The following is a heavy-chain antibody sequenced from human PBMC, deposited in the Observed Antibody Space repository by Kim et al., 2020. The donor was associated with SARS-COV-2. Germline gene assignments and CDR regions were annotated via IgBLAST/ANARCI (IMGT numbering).Heavy chain of an antibody. CDR3: ARDLKYYDILIGYWGSPRHYYYYGMDV. CDR2: ISYDGSNK. Sequence: GGSLRLSCAASGFTFSSYGMHWVRQAPGKGLEWVAVISYDGSNKYYADSVKGRFTISRDNSKNTLYLQMNSLRAEDTAVYYCARDLKYYDILIGYWGSPRHYYYYGMDVWGQGTTVTVSS. J-gene: IGHJ6*02. D-gene: IGHD3-9*01. CDR1: GFTFSSYG. V-gene: IGHV3-33*05.